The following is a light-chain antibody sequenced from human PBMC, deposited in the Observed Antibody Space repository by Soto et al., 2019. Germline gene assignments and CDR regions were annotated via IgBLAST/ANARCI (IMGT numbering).Light chain of an antibody. V-gene: IGKV1-5*03. J-gene: IGKJ1*01. CDR2: KAS. Sequence: DIQMTQSPSTLSASVGDRVTITCRASHSISTWLAWYQQKPGKAPKLLIYKASSLESGVPSRFSGSGSGTEFTLTISSLQPDHFATYYCQQYNSYWTFGQGTKVEIK. CDR3: QQYNSYWT. CDR1: HSISTW.